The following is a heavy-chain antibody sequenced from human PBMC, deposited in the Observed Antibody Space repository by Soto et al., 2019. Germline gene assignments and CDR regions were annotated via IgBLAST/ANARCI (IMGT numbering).Heavy chain of an antibody. J-gene: IGHJ4*02. Sequence: SETLSLTCTVSGGSISSDYWNWIRQPPGKGLEWIGYVSYSGSAIYNPSLNSRVTILRDTSKNQFSLELSSVTAADTAVYYCARQAGTNDYWGQGTLVTVSS. CDR3: ARQAGTNDY. D-gene: IGHD6-13*01. CDR1: GGSISSDY. CDR2: VSYSGSA. V-gene: IGHV4-59*01.